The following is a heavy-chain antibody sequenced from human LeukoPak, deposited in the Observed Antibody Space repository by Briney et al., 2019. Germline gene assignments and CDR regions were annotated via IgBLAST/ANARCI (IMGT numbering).Heavy chain of an antibody. CDR2: IRYDGSNK. Sequence: PGGSLRLSCAASGFTFSSYGMHWVRQAPGKGLEWVAFIRYDGSNKYYADSVKGRFTISRDNAKNSLYLQMNSLRAEDTAVYYCAREGRICSSTSCQFDYWGQGTLVTVSS. D-gene: IGHD2-2*01. CDR3: AREGRICSSTSCQFDY. CDR1: GFTFSSYG. J-gene: IGHJ4*02. V-gene: IGHV3-30*02.